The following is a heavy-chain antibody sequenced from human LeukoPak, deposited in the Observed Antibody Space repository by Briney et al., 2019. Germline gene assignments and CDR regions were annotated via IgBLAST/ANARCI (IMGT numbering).Heavy chain of an antibody. CDR2: IRSDGSQT. Sequence: GGSLTLSCAASGFTFSSYWMPWVRQAPGEGLVWVSAIRSDGSQTFYADSVKGRFTISRDNATNTLYLQMNSLRVEDTAVYFCAREADDFDNWGQGTMVTVSS. CDR1: GFTFSSYW. J-gene: IGHJ3*02. CDR3: AREADDFDN. V-gene: IGHV3-74*01.